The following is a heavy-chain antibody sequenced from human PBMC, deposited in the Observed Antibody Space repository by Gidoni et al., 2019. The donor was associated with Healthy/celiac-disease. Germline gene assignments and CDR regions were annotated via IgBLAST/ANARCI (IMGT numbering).Heavy chain of an antibody. CDR1: GGSISSYY. V-gene: IGHV4-59*01. CDR3: ARDLGWGSSWSRGAFDI. Sequence: QVQLQESGPGLVKPSATLSLTCTVSGGSISSYYWSWIRQPPGKGLEWIGYIYYSGSTNYNPSLKSRVTISVDTSKNQFSLKLSSVTAADTAVYYCARDLGWGSSWSRGAFDIWGQGTMVTVSS. J-gene: IGHJ3*02. D-gene: IGHD6-13*01. CDR2: IYYSGST.